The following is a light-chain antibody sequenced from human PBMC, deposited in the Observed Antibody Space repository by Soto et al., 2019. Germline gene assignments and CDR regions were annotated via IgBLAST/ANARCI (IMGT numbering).Light chain of an antibody. CDR3: QQYNNWPIT. Sequence: EIVMTQSPATLSVSPGERATLSCRASQNILTNLAWYQQRPGQSPRLVIYGASTRATGIPARFSGSGSGTEFTLTISSLQSEDFVVYYCQQYNNWPITFDQGTRLEIK. J-gene: IGKJ5*01. CDR1: QNILTN. V-gene: IGKV3-15*01. CDR2: GAS.